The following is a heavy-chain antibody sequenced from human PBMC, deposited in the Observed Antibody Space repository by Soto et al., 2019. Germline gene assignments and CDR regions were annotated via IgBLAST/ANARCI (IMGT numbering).Heavy chain of an antibody. J-gene: IGHJ6*02. Sequence: EVQLVETGGGLIQPGGSLRLSCAVSGFTVSTNYMSWVRQAPGKGLEWVSVIYYDDGSTYYADSVKGRFSISRDSSRXXXXXXXXXXRAEDTAVYYCASGQQVILRYYYGLDVWGQGTTVTVSS. D-gene: IGHD6-13*01. CDR2: IYYDDGST. V-gene: IGHV3-53*02. CDR3: ASGQQVILRYYYGLDV. CDR1: GFTVSTNY.